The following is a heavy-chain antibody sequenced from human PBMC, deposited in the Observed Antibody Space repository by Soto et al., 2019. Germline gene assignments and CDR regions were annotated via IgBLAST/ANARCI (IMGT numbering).Heavy chain of an antibody. CDR3: ARGPYGDWAFDI. J-gene: IGHJ3*02. D-gene: IGHD4-17*01. CDR2: ISYDGSNK. Sequence: GGSLRLSCAASGFTFSSYAMHWVRQAPGKGLEWVAVISYDGSNKYYADSVKGRFTISRDNSKNTLYLQMNSLRAEDTAVYYCARGPYGDWAFDIWGQGTMVTVSS. V-gene: IGHV3-30-3*01. CDR1: GFTFSSYA.